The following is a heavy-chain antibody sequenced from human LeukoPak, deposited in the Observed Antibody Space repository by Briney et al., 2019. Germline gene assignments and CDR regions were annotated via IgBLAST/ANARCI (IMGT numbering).Heavy chain of an antibody. Sequence: GGSLRLSCAASGFTFSSYAMSWVRQAPGKGLEWVTFIRYDGSNKYYADSVKGRFTVSRDNSRNTLYLQMNSLRPDDTAVYYCANSAVGYGDLGRDYWGQGTLVTVSS. CDR1: GFTFSSYA. D-gene: IGHD3-10*01. J-gene: IGHJ4*02. CDR2: IRYDGSNK. CDR3: ANSAVGYGDLGRDY. V-gene: IGHV3-30*02.